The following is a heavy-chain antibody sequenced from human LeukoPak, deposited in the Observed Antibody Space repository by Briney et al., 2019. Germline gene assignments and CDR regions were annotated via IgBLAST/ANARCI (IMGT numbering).Heavy chain of an antibody. CDR3: AGTVELDAFDI. J-gene: IGHJ3*02. CDR2: INQDGSEK. CDR1: GLTFSDYW. V-gene: IGHV3-7*01. D-gene: IGHD1-1*01. Sequence: GGSLRLSCAASGLTFSDYWMSWVRQAAGKGLEWVANINQDGSEKYYVDSVKGRFTISRDNSKNTLYLQMNSLGAEDTAVYYCAGTVELDAFDIWGQGTMVTVSS.